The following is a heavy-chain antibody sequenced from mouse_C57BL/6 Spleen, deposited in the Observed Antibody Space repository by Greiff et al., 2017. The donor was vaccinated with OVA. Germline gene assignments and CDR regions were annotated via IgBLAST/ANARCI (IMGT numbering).Heavy chain of an antibody. CDR3: ASADGYDPGDYAMDY. Sequence: EVQRVESGPGLVKPSQSLSLTCSVTGYSITSGYYWNWIRQFPGNKLEWMGYISYDGSNNYNPSLKNRISITRDTSKNQFFLKLHSVTTEDTATYYCASADGYDPGDYAMDYWGQGTSVTVSS. CDR1: GYSITSGYY. V-gene: IGHV3-6*01. CDR2: ISYDGSN. J-gene: IGHJ4*01. D-gene: IGHD2-2*01.